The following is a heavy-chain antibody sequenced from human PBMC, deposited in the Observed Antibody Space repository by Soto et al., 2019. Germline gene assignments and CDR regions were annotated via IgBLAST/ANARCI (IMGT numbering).Heavy chain of an antibody. J-gene: IGHJ5*02. CDR1: EGYCRGYD. D-gene: IGHD5-18*01. CDR2: INHSGST. V-gene: IGHV4-34*01. Sequence: ASVMLCHTWAVDEGYCRGYDWSWIRQHQGKGLEWSGEINHSGSTNYNPSLKSRVTISVDTSKNQFSLKLSSVTAADTAVYYCARARKFYSYGQGGFFAPWGQRTLVPGFS. CDR3: ARARKFYSYGQGGFFAP.